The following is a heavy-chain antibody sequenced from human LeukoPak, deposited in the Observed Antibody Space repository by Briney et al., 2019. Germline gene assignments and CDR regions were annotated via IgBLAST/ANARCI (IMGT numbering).Heavy chain of an antibody. Sequence: GGSLRLSCAASGFTFSSYAMSWVRQASGKGLEWVSVISGSGGSTYYADSVKGRFTISRGNSKNTLYLQMNSLRAEDTAVYYCAKRRVAVAGDFDYWGQGTLVTVSS. V-gene: IGHV3-23*01. D-gene: IGHD6-19*01. CDR2: ISGSGGST. CDR3: AKRRVAVAGDFDY. J-gene: IGHJ4*02. CDR1: GFTFSSYA.